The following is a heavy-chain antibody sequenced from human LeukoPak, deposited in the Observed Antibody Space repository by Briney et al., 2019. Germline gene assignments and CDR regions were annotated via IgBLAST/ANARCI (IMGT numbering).Heavy chain of an antibody. CDR1: GFTFTKYA. CDR3: VASFDY. V-gene: IGHV3-23*01. J-gene: IGHJ4*02. CDR2: INVNGDTT. Sequence: PGGSLRLSCAASGFTFTKYALNWVRQAPGKGLEWVSTINVNGDTTYYADYVRGRFIVSRDNSKNTLYLEMNSLRVEDTAIYYCVASFDYWGQGALVIVSS.